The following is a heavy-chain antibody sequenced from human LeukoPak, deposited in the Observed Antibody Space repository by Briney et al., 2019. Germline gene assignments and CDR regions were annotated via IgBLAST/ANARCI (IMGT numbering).Heavy chain of an antibody. CDR1: GGSISSHY. Sequence: SETLSLTCTVSGGSISSHYWSWIRQPPGKGLEWIGYIYYSGSTNYNPSLKSRVTISVDTSKNQFSLKLSSVTAADTAVYYCAGNVLRYFDWPNYYYYYMDVWGKGTTVTVSS. V-gene: IGHV4-59*11. CDR2: IYYSGST. CDR3: AGNVLRYFDWPNYYYYYMDV. J-gene: IGHJ6*03. D-gene: IGHD3-9*01.